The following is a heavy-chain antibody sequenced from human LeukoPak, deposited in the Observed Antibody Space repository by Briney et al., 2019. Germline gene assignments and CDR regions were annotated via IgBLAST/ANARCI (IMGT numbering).Heavy chain of an antibody. J-gene: IGHJ6*02. CDR3: ARAPGYCSGGSCAYYYYGMDV. D-gene: IGHD2-15*01. CDR2: IYYSGST. CDR1: GGSLSSYY. Sequence: SETLSLTCTVSGGSLSSYYWSWLRQPPGKGLEWIGYIYYSGSTNYNPSLKSRVTISVDTSKNQFSLKLSSVTAADTAVYYCARAPGYCSGGSCAYYYYGMDVWGQGTTVTVSS. V-gene: IGHV4-59*08.